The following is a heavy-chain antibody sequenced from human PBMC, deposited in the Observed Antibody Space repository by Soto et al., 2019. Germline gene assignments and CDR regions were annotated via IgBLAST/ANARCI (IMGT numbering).Heavy chain of an antibody. D-gene: IGHD3-10*01. J-gene: IGHJ4*02. CDR2: IIPILGIA. V-gene: IGHV1-69*02. CDR3: ARVDRGVAASPDY. Sequence: QVQLVQSGAEVKKPGSSVKVSCKASGGTFISYTISWVRQAPGPGLEWMGRIIPILGIANYAQKFHGRVTITADKSTSTAYMELSSLRSEDTAVYYCARVDRGVAASPDYWGQGTLVTVSS. CDR1: GGTFISYT.